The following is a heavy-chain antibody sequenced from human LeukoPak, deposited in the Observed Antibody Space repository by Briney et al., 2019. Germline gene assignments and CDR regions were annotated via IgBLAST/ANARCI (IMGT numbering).Heavy chain of an antibody. CDR2: IRSKAYGGTT. CDR1: GFTFGDYA. Sequence: RTGGSLRLSCTASGFTFGDYAMSWFRQAPGKGLEWVGFIRSKAYGGTTEYAASVKGRFTISRDDSKSIAYLQMNSLKTKDTAVYYCTREKGYYDSSGEDYWGQGTLVTVSS. V-gene: IGHV3-49*03. D-gene: IGHD3-22*01. J-gene: IGHJ4*02. CDR3: TREKGYYDSSGEDY.